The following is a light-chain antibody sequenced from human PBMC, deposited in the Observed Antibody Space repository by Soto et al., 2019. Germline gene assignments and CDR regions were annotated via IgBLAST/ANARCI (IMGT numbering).Light chain of an antibody. Sequence: DIQMTQSPSTLSASVGDRVTITCRASQSISTSLAWYQQTPGKAPKLLISKASSLESGVPSRFSGSGSGTEFALTISSLQPDDFATYSCQQYNNYPLTFGGGTKVEIK. V-gene: IGKV1-5*03. CDR3: QQYNNYPLT. CDR1: QSISTS. CDR2: KAS. J-gene: IGKJ4*01.